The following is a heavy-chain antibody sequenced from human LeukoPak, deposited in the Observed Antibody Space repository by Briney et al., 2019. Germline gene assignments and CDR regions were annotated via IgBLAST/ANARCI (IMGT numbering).Heavy chain of an antibody. Sequence: GGSLRLSCAASGFTFSDYYMSWIRQAPGKGLEWISYISSTGSNIYYADSVKGRFTISRDNAKNSLYLQMNSLRAEDTAVYYCATLAGEQLRNYYYYYMDVWGKGTTVTVSS. CDR1: GFTFSDYY. V-gene: IGHV3-11*04. CDR3: ATLAGEQLRNYYYYYMDV. J-gene: IGHJ6*03. CDR2: ISSTGSNI. D-gene: IGHD6-6*01.